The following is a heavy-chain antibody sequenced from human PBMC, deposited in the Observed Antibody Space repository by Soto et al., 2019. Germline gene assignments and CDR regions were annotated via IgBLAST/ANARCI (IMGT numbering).Heavy chain of an antibody. V-gene: IGHV3-33*08. CDR2: IWFDGSNK. Sequence: PGGSLRLSCAASGFTFSSYEMNWVRQAPGKGLEWVAVIWFDGSNKNYADSVKGRFTVSKDNSKNTLYLQMDGLGAEDTAVYYCARAYDTSGYPYFDYWGQGTLVIVSS. CDR1: GFTFSSYE. D-gene: IGHD3-22*01. CDR3: ARAYDTSGYPYFDY. J-gene: IGHJ4*02.